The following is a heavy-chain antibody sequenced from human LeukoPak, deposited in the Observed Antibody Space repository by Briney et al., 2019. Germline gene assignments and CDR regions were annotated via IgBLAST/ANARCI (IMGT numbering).Heavy chain of an antibody. V-gene: IGHV4-39*01. J-gene: IGHJ4*02. CDR3: ARRPIVVVPAASHYFDY. Sequence: SEALSLTCTVSRGSTSRSSYYWGRLRQPPGRGLVWVGSIYCSGSTYYNPSLRSRVTMSVDTSRDRFSLSLSFVTAADTAVYYCARRPIVVVPAASHYFDYWGQGTLVTVSS. D-gene: IGHD2-2*01. CDR1: RGSTSRSSYY. CDR2: IYCSGST.